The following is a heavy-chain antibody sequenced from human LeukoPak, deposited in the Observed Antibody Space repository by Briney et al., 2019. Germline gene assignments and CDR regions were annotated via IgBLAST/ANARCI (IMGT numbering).Heavy chain of an antibody. V-gene: IGHV4-59*08. D-gene: IGHD4-17*01. CDR3: ARRSDYVHWFDP. CDR1: GDSISSDY. CDR2: IYYSGST. Sequence: PSETLSLTCIVSGDSISSDYWSWIRQPPGKGLEWIGYIYYSGSTNYNPSLKSRVTISVDTSKNQFSLKLSSVTAADTAVYYCARRSDYVHWFDPWGQGTLVTVSS. J-gene: IGHJ5*02.